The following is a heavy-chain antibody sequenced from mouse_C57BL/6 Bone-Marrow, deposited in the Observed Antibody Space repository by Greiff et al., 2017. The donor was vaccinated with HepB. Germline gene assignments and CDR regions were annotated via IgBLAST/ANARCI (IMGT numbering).Heavy chain of an antibody. J-gene: IGHJ4*01. CDR2: IRNKANGYTT. Sequence: EVKLMDSGGGLVQPGGSLSLSCAASGFTFTDYYMSWVRQPPGKALEWLGFIRNKANGYTTEYSASVKGRFTISRDNSQSILYLQMNALRAEDSATYYCARYNYGSSYDAMDYWGQGTSVTVSS. CDR1: GFTFTDYY. D-gene: IGHD1-1*01. V-gene: IGHV7-3*01. CDR3: ARYNYGSSYDAMDY.